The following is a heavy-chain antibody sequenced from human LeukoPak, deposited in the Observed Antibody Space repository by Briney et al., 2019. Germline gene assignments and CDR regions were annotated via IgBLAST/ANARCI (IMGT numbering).Heavy chain of an antibody. CDR2: IWYDGSNK. Sequence: PGRSLRLSCAASGFTFSSYGMYWVRQAPGKGLEWVAVIWYDGSNKYYADSVKGRFTISRDNSKNTLYLQMNSLRAEDTAVYYCARAEGYYDSSGNDAFDIWGQGTMVTVSS. V-gene: IGHV3-33*01. D-gene: IGHD3-22*01. J-gene: IGHJ3*02. CDR3: ARAEGYYDSSGNDAFDI. CDR1: GFTFSSYG.